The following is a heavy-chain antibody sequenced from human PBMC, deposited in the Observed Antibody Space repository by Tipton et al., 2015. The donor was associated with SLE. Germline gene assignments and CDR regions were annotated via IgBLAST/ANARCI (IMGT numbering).Heavy chain of an antibody. V-gene: IGHV3-21*04. CDR1: GFTFSHYA. CDR2: ISSSGNYV. CDR3: ARGVGGWLYYSDY. J-gene: IGHJ4*02. Sequence: SLRLSCAASGFTFSHYAMNWIRQAPGKGPEWVSSISSSGNYVYYSDSVEGRFTISRDNDKNSLYLQMSSLRVEDTALYFCARGVGGWLYYSDYWGQGPLVTVSS. D-gene: IGHD6-19*01.